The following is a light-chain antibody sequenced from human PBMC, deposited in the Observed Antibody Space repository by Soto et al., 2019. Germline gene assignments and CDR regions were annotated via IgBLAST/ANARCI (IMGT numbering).Light chain of an antibody. J-gene: IGKJ3*01. CDR1: QGISNL. CDR3: QNYNSAPFT. V-gene: IGKV1-27*01. Sequence: DIQMTQSPSSLSASVGDRVTITCRASQGISNLLAWYQQRPGEVPELLIYAASTLQSGVPSRFSGSGSGTDFTLTISSLQPEDVATYYCQNYNSAPFTFGPGTTVDIK. CDR2: AAS.